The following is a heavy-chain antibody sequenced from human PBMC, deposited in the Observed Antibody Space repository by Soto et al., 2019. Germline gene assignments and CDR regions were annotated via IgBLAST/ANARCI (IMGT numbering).Heavy chain of an antibody. CDR3: AHRLIATGLFDS. Sequence: SGPTLVNPTQTLTLPCTFSGFSLTTYGEGVGWIRQPPGKALEWLSLIYWNDDRRYSPSLRSRLTITKDTSTNQVVLKMTNMDPVDTGTYYCAHRLIATGLFDSWGQGTLVTVSS. D-gene: IGHD6-13*01. V-gene: IGHV2-5*01. CDR2: IYWNDDR. J-gene: IGHJ4*02. CDR1: GFSLTTYGEG.